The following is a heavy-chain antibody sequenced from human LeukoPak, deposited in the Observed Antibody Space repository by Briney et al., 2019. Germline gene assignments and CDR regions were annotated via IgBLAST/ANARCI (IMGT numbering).Heavy chain of an antibody. V-gene: IGHV3-66*02. CDR1: GFTVSNNY. CDR3: ARHPYNSSWSWFGP. CDR2: MYAGGST. D-gene: IGHD6-13*01. Sequence: GGSLRLSCAASGFTVSNNYMSWVRQAPGKGLEWVSIMYAGGSTNYADSVKGRFTISRDSSKNTLYLQMNSLRLDDTAVYYCARHPYNSSWSWFGPWGQGTLVTVSS. J-gene: IGHJ5*02.